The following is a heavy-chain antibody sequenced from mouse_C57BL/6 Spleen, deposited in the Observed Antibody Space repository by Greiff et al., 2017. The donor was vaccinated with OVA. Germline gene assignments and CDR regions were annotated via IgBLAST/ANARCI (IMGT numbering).Heavy chain of an antibody. CDR3: ARGGYYGLWYFDV. Sequence: QVQLQQPGAELVRPGSSVKLSCKASGYTFTSYWMHWVKQRPIQGLEWIGNIDPSDSETHYNQKFKDKATLTVDKSSSTAYMQLSSLTSEDSAVYYCARGGYYGLWYFDVWGTGTTVTVSS. CDR2: IDPSDSET. J-gene: IGHJ1*03. D-gene: IGHD1-2*01. CDR1: GYTFTSYW. V-gene: IGHV1-52*01.